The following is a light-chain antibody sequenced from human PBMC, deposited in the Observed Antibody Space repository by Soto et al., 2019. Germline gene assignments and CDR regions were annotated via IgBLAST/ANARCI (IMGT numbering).Light chain of an antibody. V-gene: IGKV2-30*01. Sequence: DVVVTQSPLSLPVTLGQSASISCRSSQSLENSDGKTYLSWFKQRPGQSPRRLISEVSKRDSGVPDRFRGSGSGTDFTLHISSVEAEDVGVYYCMQALETPRTFGQGTKLEIK. CDR2: EVS. J-gene: IGKJ2*01. CDR3: MQALETPRT. CDR1: QSLENSDGKTY.